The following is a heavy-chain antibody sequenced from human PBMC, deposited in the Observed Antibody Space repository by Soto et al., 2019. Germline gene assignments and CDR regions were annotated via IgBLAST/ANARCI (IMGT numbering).Heavy chain of an antibody. J-gene: IGHJ5*02. Sequence: GGSLRLSCAASGFAFRSFTMNWVRQAPGKGLEWVSTISSNSAYIYYTDALRGRLTISRDNAKNSLHLQMNSLRAEDTAVYYCTRDASRDSSARGWFDPWGPGTLVTVSS. CDR2: ISSNSAYI. CDR3: TRDASRDSSARGWFDP. D-gene: IGHD6-13*01. V-gene: IGHV3-21*01. CDR1: GFAFRSFT.